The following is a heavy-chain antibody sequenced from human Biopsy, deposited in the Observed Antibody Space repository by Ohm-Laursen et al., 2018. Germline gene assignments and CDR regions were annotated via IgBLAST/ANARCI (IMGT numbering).Heavy chain of an antibody. CDR2: IYYSGST. J-gene: IGHJ3*02. Sequence: GTLSLTCILSGDSITRSYWSWIRQSPGRGLEWIAYIYYSGSTDYNPSLKSRVTISLDTSKNQFSLKLSSVTAADTAIYYCAREAIGVATAFDIWGQGTMVTVSS. D-gene: IGHD5-12*01. CDR1: GDSITRSY. V-gene: IGHV4-59*01. CDR3: AREAIGVATAFDI.